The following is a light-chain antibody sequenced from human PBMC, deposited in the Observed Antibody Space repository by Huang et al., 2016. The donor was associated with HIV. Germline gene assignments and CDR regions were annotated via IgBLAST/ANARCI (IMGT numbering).Light chain of an antibody. J-gene: IGKJ2*01. Sequence: DIVMTQSPDSLAVSLGERATINCRSSQRVLSSSNNKNYLAWYQQKSGQPPRLLIYWTSTRVSGVPDRFSGSGSGTDFTRTITGLQAEDVAVYYCQQYSGTPLYTFGQGTKVEI. CDR3: QQYSGTPLYT. CDR1: QRVLSSSNNKNY. CDR2: WTS. V-gene: IGKV4-1*01.